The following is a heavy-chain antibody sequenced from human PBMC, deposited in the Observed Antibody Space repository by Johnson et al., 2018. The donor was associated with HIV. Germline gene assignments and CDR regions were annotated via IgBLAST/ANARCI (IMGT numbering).Heavy chain of an antibody. D-gene: IGHD4-17*01. CDR2: IKSKTDGGTT. Sequence: MQLVESGGGLIQPGGSLRLSCAASGFTFSNAWMSWVRQAPGKGLEWVGRIKSKTDGGTTDYAAPVKGRFTISRDNSKNTLYLQMNSLRAEDTAVYYCARGEDGVDAFDIWGQGTMVTVSS. CDR1: GFTFSNAW. CDR3: ARGEDGVDAFDI. V-gene: IGHV3-15*01. J-gene: IGHJ3*02.